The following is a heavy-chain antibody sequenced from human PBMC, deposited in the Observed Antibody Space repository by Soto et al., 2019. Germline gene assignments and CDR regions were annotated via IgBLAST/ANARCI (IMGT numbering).Heavy chain of an antibody. CDR3: AKDPGWLQPYYYFDY. D-gene: IGHD5-12*01. Sequence: GGSLRLSCAASGFAFSSYAMSWVRQAPGKGLEWVSAISGSGGSTYYADSVKGRFTISRDNSKNTLYLQMNSLRAEDTAVYYCAKDPGWLQPYYYFDYWGQGTLVTVSS. CDR1: GFAFSSYA. V-gene: IGHV3-23*01. CDR2: ISGSGGST. J-gene: IGHJ4*02.